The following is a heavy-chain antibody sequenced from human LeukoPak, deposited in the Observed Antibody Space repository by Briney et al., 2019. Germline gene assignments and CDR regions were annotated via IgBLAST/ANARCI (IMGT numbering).Heavy chain of an antibody. CDR1: GYSLSNAYY. J-gene: IGHJ4*02. Sequence: SETLSLTCVFCGYSLSNAYYWGWIRQPPGKGLEWIASIYHSWSTHYNPSLKIRVAISVDTPNNQLSLKPNSLTDARTAVYTSVRNKRYSTGWAIRQWGEGPLVTVFS. D-gene: IGHD6-19*01. CDR2: IYHSWST. CDR3: VRNKRYSTGWAIRQ. V-gene: IGHV4-38-2*01.